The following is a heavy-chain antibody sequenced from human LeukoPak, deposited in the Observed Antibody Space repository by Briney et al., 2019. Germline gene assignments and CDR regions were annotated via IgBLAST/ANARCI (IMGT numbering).Heavy chain of an antibody. J-gene: IGHJ5*02. V-gene: IGHV3-30*02. D-gene: IGHD2/OR15-2a*01. CDR2: IRYDGSNK. CDR1: GFTFSSYS. CDR3: AKDLSANWFDP. Sequence: GGSLRLSCAASGFTFSSYSMNWVRQAPGKGLEWVAFIRYDGSNKYYADSVKGRFTISRDNSKNTLYLQMNGLRAEDTAIYYCAKDLSANWFDPWGQGTLVTVSS.